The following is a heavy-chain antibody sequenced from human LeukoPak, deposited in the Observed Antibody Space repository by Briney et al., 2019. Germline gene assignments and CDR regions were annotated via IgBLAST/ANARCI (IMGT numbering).Heavy chain of an antibody. D-gene: IGHD5-12*01. CDR3: ARGGYDYIEVAYFDF. Sequence: GGSLRLSCAASGFSLNNYAMNWVRQAPGKGLEWVSIIIGSSGSTFYADSVKGRFTISRDNSKNTLYLQLNSLRLEDTAVYYCARGGYDYIEVAYFDFWGQGTLVTVSS. CDR2: IIGSSGST. V-gene: IGHV3-23*01. CDR1: GFSLNNYA. J-gene: IGHJ4*02.